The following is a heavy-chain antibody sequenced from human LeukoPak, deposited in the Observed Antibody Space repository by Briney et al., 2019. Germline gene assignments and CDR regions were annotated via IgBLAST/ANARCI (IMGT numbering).Heavy chain of an antibody. CDR2: IYYSGST. CDR3: VRVVDSSSWFYFDY. V-gene: IGHV4-59*12. Sequence: SETLSLTCTVSGGSISSYYWSWIRQPPGKGLEWIGYIYYSGSTNYNPSLKSRVTISVDASKNQFSLKLSSVTAADTGVYYCVRVVDSSSWFYFDYWGQGTLVTVSS. D-gene: IGHD6-13*01. CDR1: GGSISSYY. J-gene: IGHJ4*02.